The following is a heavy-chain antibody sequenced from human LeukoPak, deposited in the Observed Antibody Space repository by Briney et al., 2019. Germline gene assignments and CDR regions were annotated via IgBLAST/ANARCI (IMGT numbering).Heavy chain of an antibody. V-gene: IGHV1-18*01. CDR3: AREYCSSTSCYIIYFDY. Sequence: ASVKVSCKASGGTFSSYAISWVRQAPGQGLEWMGWISAYNGNTNYAQKLQGRVTMTTDTSTSTAYMELRSLRSDDTAVYYCAREYCSSTSCYIIYFDYWGQGTLVTVSS. CDR2: ISAYNGNT. CDR1: GGTFSSYA. J-gene: IGHJ4*02. D-gene: IGHD2-2*02.